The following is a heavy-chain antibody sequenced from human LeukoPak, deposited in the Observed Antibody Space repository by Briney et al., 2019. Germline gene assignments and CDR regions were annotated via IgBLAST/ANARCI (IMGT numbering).Heavy chain of an antibody. Sequence: PSETLSLTCAVYGGSFSGYYWSWIRQPPGKGLEWIGEINHSGSTNYNPSLKSRVTISVDTSKNHFSLKLSSVTAADTAVYYCARGPYGSSWYYYYDYMDVWGKGTTVTVSS. CDR1: GGSFSGYY. D-gene: IGHD6-13*01. CDR2: INHSGST. CDR3: ARGPYGSSWYYYYDYMDV. V-gene: IGHV4-34*01. J-gene: IGHJ6*03.